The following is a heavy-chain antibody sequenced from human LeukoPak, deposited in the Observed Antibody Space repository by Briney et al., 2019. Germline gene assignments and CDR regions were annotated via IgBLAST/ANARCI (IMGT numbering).Heavy chain of an antibody. V-gene: IGHV4-59*01. D-gene: IGHD5-12*01. CDR3: ARGGDSGYDLDYFDY. CDR2: IYYSGST. Sequence: SETLSLTCTVSGGSISSYYWSWIRQPPGKGLEWIGYIYYSGSTNYNPSLKSRVTIPVNTSKNQFSLKLSSVTAADTAVYYCARGGDSGYDLDYFDYWGQGTLVTVSS. CDR1: GGSISSYY. J-gene: IGHJ4*02.